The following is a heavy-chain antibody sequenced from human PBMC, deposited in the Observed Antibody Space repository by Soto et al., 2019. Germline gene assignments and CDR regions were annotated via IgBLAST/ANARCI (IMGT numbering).Heavy chain of an antibody. V-gene: IGHV4-59*08. CDR1: GGSISSYY. D-gene: IGHD4-17*01. CDR2: IYYSGST. J-gene: IGHJ6*03. Sequence: SETLSLTCTVSGGSISSYYWSWIRQPPGKGLEWIGYIYYSGSTNYNPSLKSRVTISVDTSKNQFSLKLSSVTAADTAVYYCARYRAEMTTVTTPYYYYYYMDVWGKGTTVTVSS. CDR3: ARYRAEMTTVTTPYYYYYYMDV.